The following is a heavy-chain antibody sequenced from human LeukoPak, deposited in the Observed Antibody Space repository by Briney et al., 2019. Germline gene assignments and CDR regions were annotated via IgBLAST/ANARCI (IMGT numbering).Heavy chain of an antibody. CDR3: AREGRWLQPTVPSYGMDV. V-gene: IGHV1-46*01. D-gene: IGHD5-24*01. J-gene: IGHJ6*02. CDR2: INPSGGST. Sequence: GASVKVSCKASGYTFTSYYMHWVRQAPGQGLEWMGIINPSGGSTSYAQKFQGRVTMTRDTSTSTVYMELRSLRSEDTAVYYCAREGRWLQPTVPSYGMDVWGQGTTVTVSS. CDR1: GYTFTSYY.